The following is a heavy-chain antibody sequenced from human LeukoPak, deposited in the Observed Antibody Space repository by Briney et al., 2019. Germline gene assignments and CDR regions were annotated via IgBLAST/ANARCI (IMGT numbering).Heavy chain of an antibody. CDR1: GGSISSYY. CDR2: IYYSGST. D-gene: IGHD2-15*01. CDR3: ARVRGYCSGGSCYTFDY. J-gene: IGHJ4*02. V-gene: IGHV4-59*01. Sequence: SVTLSLTCTFCGGSISSYYWIWIRQPPGKGLEWIGYIYYSGSTNYNPSHKSRVTISVDTAKNQFSLKLSSVTAADTAVYYCARVRGYCSGGSCYTFDYWGQGTLVTVSS.